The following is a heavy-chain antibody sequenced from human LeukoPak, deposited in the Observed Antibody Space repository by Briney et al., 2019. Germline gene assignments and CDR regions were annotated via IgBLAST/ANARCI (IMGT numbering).Heavy chain of an antibody. V-gene: IGHV3-30*18. CDR2: ISNDGSKK. Sequence: GGSLRLSCAVSGFTFSSYRMHWVRQAPGKGLDWVAVISNDGSKKCYADSVKGRFTISRDNSKNTLSLQVSSLRTEDTAVYYCAKDRYSYAFEYSDSWGQGTLVTVSS. CDR1: GFTFSSYR. J-gene: IGHJ4*02. D-gene: IGHD5-18*01. CDR3: AKDRYSYAFEYSDS.